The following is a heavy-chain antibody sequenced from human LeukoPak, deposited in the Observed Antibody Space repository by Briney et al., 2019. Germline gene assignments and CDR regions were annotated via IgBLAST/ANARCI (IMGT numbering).Heavy chain of an antibody. D-gene: IGHD3-10*01. Sequence: SVKVSCKASGGTFSSYAISWVRQAPGQGLEWMGGIIPIFGTANYAQKFQGRVTITTDESTSTAYMELSSLRSEDTAVYYCARARGSGSYPIDPWGQGTLVTVSS. CDR1: GGTFSSYA. V-gene: IGHV1-69*05. CDR3: ARARGSGSYPIDP. CDR2: IIPIFGTA. J-gene: IGHJ5*02.